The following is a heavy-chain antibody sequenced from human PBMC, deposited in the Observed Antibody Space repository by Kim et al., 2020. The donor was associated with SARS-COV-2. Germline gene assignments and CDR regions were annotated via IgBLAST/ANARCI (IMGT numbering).Heavy chain of an antibody. CDR3: ARDPRIMITPEAFDI. J-gene: IGHJ3*02. Sequence: ASVKVSCKASGYTFTSYAMNWVRQAPGQGLEWMGWINTNTGNPTYAQGFTGRFVFSLDTSVSTAYLQISSLKAEDTAVYYCARDPRIMITPEAFDIWGQGTLVTGSS. V-gene: IGHV7-4-1*02. CDR2: INTNTGNP. D-gene: IGHD3-16*01. CDR1: GYTFTSYA.